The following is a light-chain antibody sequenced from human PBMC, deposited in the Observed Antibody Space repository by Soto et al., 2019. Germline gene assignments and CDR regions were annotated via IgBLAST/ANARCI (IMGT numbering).Light chain of an antibody. Sequence: QSALTQPPSASGSPGQSVTISCTGTSSDVGGYGYVSWYQQHPGKAPKLMIFEVTKRASGVPNRFSGPKSGNTASLTVSGLQAEDEADYYCSSYAGINTDVVFGGGTKLTVL. CDR3: SSYAGINTDVV. J-gene: IGLJ2*01. CDR1: SSDVGGYGY. V-gene: IGLV2-8*01. CDR2: EVT.